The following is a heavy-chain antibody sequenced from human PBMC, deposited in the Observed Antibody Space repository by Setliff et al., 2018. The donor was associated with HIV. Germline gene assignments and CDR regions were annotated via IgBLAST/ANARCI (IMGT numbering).Heavy chain of an antibody. Sequence: PSENLSLTCTVSGGSISSASYFWGWIRQSPGRGLEWIGSVFYSGSTYYNPSLRSRITISVDMSKNQFSLKLNSVTAADTAIYYCARHRSYGDYDPNWFDPWGRGTLVTVSS. CDR3: ARHRSYGDYDPNWFDP. V-gene: IGHV4-39*01. CDR2: VFYSGST. D-gene: IGHD4-17*01. J-gene: IGHJ5*02. CDR1: GGSISSASYF.